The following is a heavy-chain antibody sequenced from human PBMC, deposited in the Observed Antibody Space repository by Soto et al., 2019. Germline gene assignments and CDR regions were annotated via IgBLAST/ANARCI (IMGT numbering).Heavy chain of an antibody. V-gene: IGHV4-4*02. CDR3: AASYCSGGRCSAYAMDI. CDR1: GGSINNGNS. D-gene: IGHD2-15*01. Sequence: PSETLSFTCTVSGGSINNGNSWSWVRQSPGRGLEWIGEIYYSGRTQYNPSLKSRISISVDNPKNQISLKLTSVTAADTARYYCAASYCSGGRCSAYAMDIWGQGTTVTVSS. J-gene: IGHJ6*02. CDR2: IYYSGRT.